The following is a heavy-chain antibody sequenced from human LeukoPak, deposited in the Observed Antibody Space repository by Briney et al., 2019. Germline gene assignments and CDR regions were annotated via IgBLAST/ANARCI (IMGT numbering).Heavy chain of an antibody. CDR1: GGSISSSSYY. D-gene: IGHD3-10*02. V-gene: IGHV4-39*07. J-gene: IGHJ6*02. CDR3: ARYPNYVGYYGMDV. CDR2: IYYSGST. Sequence: SETLSLTCTVSGGSISSSSYYWGWIRQPPGKGLEWIGSIYYSGSTYYNPSLKSRVTISVDTSKNQFSLKLSSVTAADTAVYYCARYPNYVGYYGMDVWGQGTTVTVSS.